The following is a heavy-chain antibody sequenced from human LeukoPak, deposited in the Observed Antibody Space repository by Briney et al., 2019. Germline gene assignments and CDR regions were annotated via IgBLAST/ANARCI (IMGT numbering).Heavy chain of an antibody. V-gene: IGHV4-34*01. Sequence: SETLSLTCAVYGGSFSGYYWSWIRQPPGKGLEWIGEINHSGSTNYNPSLKSRVTISVDTSKNQFSLKLSSVTAADTAVYYCAGCPGSWSGYDAFDIWGQGTMVTVPS. D-gene: IGHD6-13*01. CDR2: INHSGST. J-gene: IGHJ3*02. CDR1: GGSFSGYY. CDR3: AGCPGSWSGYDAFDI.